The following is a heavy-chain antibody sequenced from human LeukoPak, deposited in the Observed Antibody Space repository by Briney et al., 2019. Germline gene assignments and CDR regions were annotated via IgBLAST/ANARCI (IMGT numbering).Heavy chain of an antibody. CDR2: LSSSGGIT. CDR3: AKARSGYDSFPYYFDY. J-gene: IGHJ4*02. CDR1: GFTFNNYA. D-gene: IGHD5-12*01. Sequence: GGSLRLSCAASGFTFNNYAMSWVRQAPGKGLEWVSALSSSGGITYYADSVKGRFTISRDNSKNTLFLQMNSLGADDTAVYYCAKARSGYDSFPYYFDYWGQGTLVTVPS. V-gene: IGHV3-23*01.